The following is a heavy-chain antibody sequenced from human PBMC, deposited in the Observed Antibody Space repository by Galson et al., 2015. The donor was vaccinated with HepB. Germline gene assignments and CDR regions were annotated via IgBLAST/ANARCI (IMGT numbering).Heavy chain of an antibody. J-gene: IGHJ4*02. V-gene: IGHV5-51*01. CDR1: GSSFINYW. CDR2: IYPGDSDT. D-gene: IGHD5-12*01. CDR3: ASLVATTDSVRYFDY. Sequence: QSGAEVKKPGESLKISSKSSGSSFINYWIGWVRQMPGKGLEWMGIIYPGDSDTRYSPSLQGQVTISADKSISTAYLQLSSLKASDTAIYYCASLVATTDSVRYFDYWGQGTLVTVSS.